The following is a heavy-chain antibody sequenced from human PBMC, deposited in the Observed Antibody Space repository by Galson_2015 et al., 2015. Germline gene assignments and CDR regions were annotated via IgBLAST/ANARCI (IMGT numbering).Heavy chain of an antibody. V-gene: IGHV3-23*01. CDR2: ISGSSGST. CDR3: AKDYGDYGDSPLGAFDI. CDR1: GFTFSSYA. Sequence: SLRLSCAVSGFTFSSYAMIWVRQAPGKGLEWVSSISGSSGSTYYADSVKGRFTISRDNSKNTLYLQMNSLRAEDTAVYYCAKDYGDYGDSPLGAFDICGQGTMVTVSS. J-gene: IGHJ3*02. D-gene: IGHD4-17*01.